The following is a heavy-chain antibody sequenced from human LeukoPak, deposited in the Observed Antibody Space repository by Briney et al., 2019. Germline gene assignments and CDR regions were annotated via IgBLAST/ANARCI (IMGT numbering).Heavy chain of an antibody. CDR2: IKQDGSEK. CDR1: GFTFSSYW. V-gene: IGHV3-7*01. CDR3: AQECVDSTGYYYVPNWFDP. J-gene: IGHJ5*02. Sequence: GGSLRLSCAASGFTFSSYWMSWVRQAPGKGLEWVANIKQDGSEKYYVDSVKGRFTISRDNAKNSLYLQINSLRAEDTAVYYCAQECVDSTGYYYVPNWFDPWGQGTLVTVS. D-gene: IGHD3-22*01.